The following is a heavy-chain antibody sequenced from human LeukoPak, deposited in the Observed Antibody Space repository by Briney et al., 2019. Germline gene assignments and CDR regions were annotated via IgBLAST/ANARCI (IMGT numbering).Heavy chain of an antibody. V-gene: IGHV1-2*02. CDR1: GYTFTGYY. CDR3: ASVGISSAFDI. Sequence: ASVKVSCKASGYTFTGYYMHWVRQAPGQGLEWMGWINPNSGGTNYAQKFQGRVTMTRDMSTSTVYMELSSLRSEDTAVYYCASVGISSAFDIWGQGTMVTVSS. J-gene: IGHJ3*02. D-gene: IGHD3-3*02. CDR2: INPNSGGT.